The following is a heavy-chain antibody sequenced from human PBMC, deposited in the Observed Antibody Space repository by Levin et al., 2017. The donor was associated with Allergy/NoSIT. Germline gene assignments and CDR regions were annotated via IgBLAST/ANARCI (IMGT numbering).Heavy chain of an antibody. D-gene: IGHD2-15*01. CDR3: ARGGCTGGRCYSWFDY. J-gene: IGHJ4*02. Sequence: PGGSLRLSCTASGFTFSHYWIHLVRQAPGKGLVWVSRISPDGGETNYADSVKGRFSISRDNAKNTLFLQMNSLRAEDTALYYCARGGCTGGRCYSWFDYWGQGTLVTVSS. V-gene: IGHV3-74*01. CDR2: ISPDGGET. CDR1: GFTFSHYW.